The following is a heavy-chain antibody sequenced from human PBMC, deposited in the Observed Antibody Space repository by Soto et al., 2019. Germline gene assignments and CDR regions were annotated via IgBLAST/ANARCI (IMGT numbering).Heavy chain of an antibody. D-gene: IGHD1-20*01. Sequence: PGESLKISCKGSGYSFTSYWISWVRQMPGKGLEWMGRIDPSDSYTNYSPSFQGHVTISADKSISTAYLQWSSLKASDTAMYYCASITDNWNTRDFDAFDIWGQGTMVTVSS. J-gene: IGHJ3*02. CDR1: GYSFTSYW. CDR3: ASITDNWNTRDFDAFDI. V-gene: IGHV5-10-1*01. CDR2: IDPSDSYT.